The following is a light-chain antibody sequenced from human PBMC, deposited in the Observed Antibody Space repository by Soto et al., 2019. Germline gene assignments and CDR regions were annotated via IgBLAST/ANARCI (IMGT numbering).Light chain of an antibody. V-gene: IGLV1-40*01. CDR3: QAYDYSLTASV. CDR1: SSNLGAGYD. Sequence: QSVLTQPPSVSVAPGQRVTLSCTGNSSNLGAGYDVHWYQQLPGAAPKLVIFGNRNRPSGVPERFSGSKSGTSATLAITGLQAEDEADYYCQAYDYSLTASVFGGGTKLTVL. J-gene: IGLJ3*02. CDR2: GNR.